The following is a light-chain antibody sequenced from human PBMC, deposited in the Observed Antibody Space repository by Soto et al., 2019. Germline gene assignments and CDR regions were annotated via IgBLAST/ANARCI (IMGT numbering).Light chain of an antibody. Sequence: SYELTQPPSVSVSPGQPASSTGPGENLGDNYTCWYQQKPGQSPVLVIYQHSQRPSGIPERFSGSNSGNTATLTISGTQAMDEADYYCQAWDSSTDVVFGGGTKLTVL. CDR1: NLGDNY. CDR2: QHS. V-gene: IGLV3-1*01. J-gene: IGLJ2*01. CDR3: QAWDSSTDVV.